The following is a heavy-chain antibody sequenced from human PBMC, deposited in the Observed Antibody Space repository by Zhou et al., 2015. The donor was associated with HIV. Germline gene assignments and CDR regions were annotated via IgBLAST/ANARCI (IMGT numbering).Heavy chain of an antibody. CDR2: IIPIFGTA. V-gene: IGHV1-69*01. J-gene: IGHJ5*02. D-gene: IGHD3-3*01. CDR3: ARDCPVTIFGVVRRYNWFDP. CDR1: GGTFSSYA. Sequence: QVQLVQSGAEVKKPGSSVKVSCKASGGTFSSYAISWVRQAPGQGLEWMGGIIPIFGTANYAQKFQGRVTITADESTSTAYMELSSLRSEDTAVYYCARDCPVTIFGVVRRYNWFDPWGQGTLVTVSS.